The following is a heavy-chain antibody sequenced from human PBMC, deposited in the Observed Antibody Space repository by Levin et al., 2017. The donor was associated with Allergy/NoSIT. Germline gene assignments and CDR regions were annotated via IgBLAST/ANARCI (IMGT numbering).Heavy chain of an antibody. J-gene: IGHJ4*02. CDR2: VNCNSGDT. V-gene: IGHV1-2*02. CDR3: ARNDYGDYVQNFDY. Sequence: EASVKVSCEAAGYTFTDHYMHWVRQAPGQGLEWMGWVNCNSGDTHYAQTFQDRVTMTRDTSITTAYIEVSSLRFDDTALYFCARNDYGDYVQNFDYWGQGTLVTVSS. D-gene: IGHD4-17*01. CDR1: GYTFTDHY.